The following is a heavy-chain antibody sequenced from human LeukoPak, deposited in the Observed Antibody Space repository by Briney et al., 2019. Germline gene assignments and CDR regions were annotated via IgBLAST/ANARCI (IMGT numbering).Heavy chain of an antibody. CDR3: ARNPPQVYYYYYYGMDV. D-gene: IGHD1-14*01. CDR2: ISGSGDGT. J-gene: IGHJ6*02. CDR1: GFTFTNYW. Sequence: PGGSLTLSCAASGFTFTNYWMHWVRHSPGKGLVWVSVISGSGDGTDSADSVKGRFTISRDNSKNTLYLQMNSLRAEDTAVYYCARNPPQVYYYYYYGMDVWGQGTTVTVSS. V-gene: IGHV3-NL1*01.